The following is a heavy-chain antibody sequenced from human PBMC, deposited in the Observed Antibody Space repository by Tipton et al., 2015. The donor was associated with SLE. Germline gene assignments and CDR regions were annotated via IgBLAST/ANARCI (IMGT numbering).Heavy chain of an antibody. D-gene: IGHD4/OR15-4a*01. J-gene: IGHJ4*02. CDR3: ARDLTYAWCYY. Sequence: TLSLTCTVSGASIRSGSYYWSWIRQSAGKGLEWIGHVHSSGSTNYNPSLKSRVSISTVTSKNQFSLTLTSVTAADTAMYYCARDLTYAWCYYWGQGTLVTVSS. CDR1: GASIRSGSYY. CDR2: VHSSGST. V-gene: IGHV4-61*09.